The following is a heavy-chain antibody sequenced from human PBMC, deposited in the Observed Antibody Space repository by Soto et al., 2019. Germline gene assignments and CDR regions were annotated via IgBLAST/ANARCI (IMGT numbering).Heavy chain of an antibody. CDR3: ARDIGVGPAGFDY. CDR1: GFTFSSYE. J-gene: IGHJ4*02. V-gene: IGHV3-48*03. Sequence: GSLRLSCAASGFTFSSYEMNWVRQAPGKGLEWVSHISSGGSSIYYADSVKGRFTISRDNAKNSVYLQMNSLRAEDTAVYYCARDIGVGPAGFDYWGQGTLVTVSS. CDR2: ISSGGSSI. D-gene: IGHD2-2*01.